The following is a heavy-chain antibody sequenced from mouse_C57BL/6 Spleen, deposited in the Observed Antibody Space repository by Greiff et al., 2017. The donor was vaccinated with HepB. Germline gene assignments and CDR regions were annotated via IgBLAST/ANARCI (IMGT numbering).Heavy chain of an antibody. J-gene: IGHJ4*01. V-gene: IGHV1-53*01. CDR2: INPSNGGT. D-gene: IGHD2-3*01. CDR3: ARDGYYVGNYYAMDY. Sequence: QVQLQQPVTELVKPGASVKLSCKASGYTFTSYWMHWVKQRPGQGLEWIGNINPSNGGTNYNEKFKSKATLTVDKSSSTAYMQLSSLTSEDSAVYYCARDGYYVGNYYAMDYWGQGTSVTVSS. CDR1: GYTFTSYW.